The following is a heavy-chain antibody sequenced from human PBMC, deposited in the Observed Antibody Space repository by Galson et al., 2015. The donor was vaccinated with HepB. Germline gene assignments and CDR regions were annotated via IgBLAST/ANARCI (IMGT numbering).Heavy chain of an antibody. J-gene: IGHJ5*02. Sequence: SVKVSCKASGGTFSSYAISWVRQAPGQGLEWMGGIIPIFGTANYAQKFQGRVTITADESTSTAYMELSSLRSEDTAVYYCARSFLEWLLLNWFDPWGQGTLVTVSS. CDR1: GGTFSSYA. D-gene: IGHD3-3*01. CDR2: IIPIFGTA. V-gene: IGHV1-69*13. CDR3: ARSFLEWLLLNWFDP.